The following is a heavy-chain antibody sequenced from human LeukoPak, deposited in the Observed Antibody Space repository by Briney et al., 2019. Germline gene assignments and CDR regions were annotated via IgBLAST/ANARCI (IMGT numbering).Heavy chain of an antibody. V-gene: IGHV1-69*13. CDR1: GGTFSSFG. CDR2: INPIFGTT. CDR3: ERWHHYCSENGGHAPFEM. D-gene: IGHD2-15*01. J-gene: IGHJ3*02. Sequence: GASVKVSCKSSGGTFSSFGISWVRQAPGQGLEWMGGINPIFGTTNYAQNFQGRVKITADESTRTVYMELRSLRSEDTAVYYCERWHHYCSENGGHAPFEMWGQGTMVTVSS.